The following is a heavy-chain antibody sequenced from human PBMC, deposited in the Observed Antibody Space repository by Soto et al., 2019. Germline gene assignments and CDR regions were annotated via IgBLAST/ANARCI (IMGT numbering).Heavy chain of an antibody. J-gene: IGHJ4*02. V-gene: IGHV3-23*01. Sequence: GGSLRLSCAASGFTFSTYAMSWVRQAPGKGLEWVSGISGSGGSTYYADSVKGRFTISRDNSKNTLYLQMNSLRAEDTAVYYCARDLEDDYGPFDYWGQGTLVTVSS. CDR3: ARDLEDDYGPFDY. CDR1: GFTFSTYA. D-gene: IGHD3-16*01. CDR2: ISGSGGST.